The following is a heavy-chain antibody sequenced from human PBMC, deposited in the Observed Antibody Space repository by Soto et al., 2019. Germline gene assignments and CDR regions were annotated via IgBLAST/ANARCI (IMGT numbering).Heavy chain of an antibody. D-gene: IGHD3-10*01. J-gene: IGHJ6*03. CDR1: SNHY. V-gene: IGHV4-59*08. Sequence: SNHYRKWNPLYPEKGLEWIGYISNIGFTRYNPSLKSQVSISVDTSKNQFSLNLTSLTVADSFVYFCTTQGSGALHVFMDAWDEAPTVT. CDR3: TTQGSGALHVFMDA. CDR2: ISNIGFT.